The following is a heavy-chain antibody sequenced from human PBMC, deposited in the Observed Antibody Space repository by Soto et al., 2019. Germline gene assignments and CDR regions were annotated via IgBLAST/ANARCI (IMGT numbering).Heavy chain of an antibody. Sequence: GSLRVSCAASGFTFSNAWMSWVRQAPWKGLEWVGRIKSKTDGGTTDYAAPVKGRFTISRDDSKKKLYLQMNSLKTEDTAVYYCTTFEDTGYYYYGMDVWGDGTTVIVSS. CDR2: IKSKTDGGTT. J-gene: IGHJ6*04. CDR3: TTFEDTGYYYYGMDV. V-gene: IGHV3-15*01. CDR1: GFTFSNAW.